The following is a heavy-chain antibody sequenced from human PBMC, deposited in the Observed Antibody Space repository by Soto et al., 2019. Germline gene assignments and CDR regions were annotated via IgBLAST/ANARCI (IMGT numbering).Heavy chain of an antibody. V-gene: IGHV1-69*01. D-gene: IGHD3-22*01. CDR1: GGTFSSYA. CDR3: TRAGQVCYSDRSGYRGFNY. CDR2: IITIFGTA. Sequence: QVQLVQSGAEVKKPGSSVKVSCKASGGTFSSYAISWVRQAPGQGLEWMGGIITIFGTANDAQKFRGRVTITADESTWTDYRELRILRTEDTAVYYCTRAGQVCYSDRSGYRGFNYWAQGTLVNVSS. J-gene: IGHJ4*02.